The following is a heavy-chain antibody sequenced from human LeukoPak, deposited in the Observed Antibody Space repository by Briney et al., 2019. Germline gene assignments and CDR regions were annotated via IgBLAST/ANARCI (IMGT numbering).Heavy chain of an antibody. D-gene: IGHD3-16*01. V-gene: IGHV3-11*04. CDR1: GFSFRDYE. CDR2: VNQRGRTT. J-gene: IGHJ4*02. Sequence: GGSLRLSCAASGFSFRDYELTWVRQVPGKGLEWISYVNQRGRTTSYADSVKGRFTISKDNSKNTLYLQMNSLSGDDTSMYFCARAYGGLIDYWGQGTLVTVSS. CDR3: ARAYGGLIDY.